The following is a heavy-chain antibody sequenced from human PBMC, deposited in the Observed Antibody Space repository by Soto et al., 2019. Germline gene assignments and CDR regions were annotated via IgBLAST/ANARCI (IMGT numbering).Heavy chain of an antibody. V-gene: IGHV1-18*04. CDR3: ARELGTTIIYGMEV. J-gene: IGHJ6*02. CDR1: GYTFTSYG. D-gene: IGHD4-17*01. CDR2: ISAYNGNT. Sequence: QVQLVQSGAEVKKPGASVKVSCKASGYTFTSYGISWVRQAPGQGLEWMGWISAYNGNTNYVQKLQGRVTMTRDTSTSTAYMELRSLRSDDTAGYYCARELGTTIIYGMEVWGQGTTVTVSS.